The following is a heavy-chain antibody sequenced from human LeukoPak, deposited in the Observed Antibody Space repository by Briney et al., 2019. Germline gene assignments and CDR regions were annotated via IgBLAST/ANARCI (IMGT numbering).Heavy chain of an antibody. J-gene: IGHJ4*02. CDR2: ISAYNGNT. Sequence: GASVKVSCTASGYTFTIYGISWVRQAPGQGLEWMGWISAYNGNTNYAQKLQGRVTMTTDTSTSTAYMELRSLRSDDTAVYYCARYRVGATGWTFDYWGQGTLVTVSS. D-gene: IGHD1-26*01. CDR3: ARYRVGATGWTFDY. V-gene: IGHV1-18*01. CDR1: GYTFTIYG.